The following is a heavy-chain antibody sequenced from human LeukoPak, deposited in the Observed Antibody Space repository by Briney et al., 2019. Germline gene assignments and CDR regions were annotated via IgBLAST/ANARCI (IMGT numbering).Heavy chain of an antibody. D-gene: IGHD2-15*01. V-gene: IGHV3-30*18. Sequence: AGGSLRLSCVASGFTFSSYGMHWVRQAPGKGLEWVAVISHDGSNQYYADSVKGRFTISRDNSKSTLYLQMNSLRAEDTAVYYCAKDRRAYCSGGSCYYNFDYWGQGTLVTVSS. CDR3: AKDRRAYCSGGSCYYNFDY. CDR1: GFTFSSYG. CDR2: ISHDGSNQ. J-gene: IGHJ4*02.